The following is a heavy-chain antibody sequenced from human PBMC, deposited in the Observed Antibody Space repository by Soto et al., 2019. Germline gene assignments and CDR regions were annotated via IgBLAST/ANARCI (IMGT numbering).Heavy chain of an antibody. CDR3: ARAPTLSWFDP. CDR1: GYSISSSNW. V-gene: IGHV4-28*01. CDR2: IYYSMST. D-gene: IGHD2-15*01. Sequence: QVQLQESGPGLVKPSDTLSLTCAVSGYSISSSNWWDWILQHPGKGLEWIGYIYYSMSTYYNPALKSRVTMSVATSKNQFSLKLSSVTAVDTAVYYCARAPTLSWFDPWGQGTLVTVSS. J-gene: IGHJ5*02.